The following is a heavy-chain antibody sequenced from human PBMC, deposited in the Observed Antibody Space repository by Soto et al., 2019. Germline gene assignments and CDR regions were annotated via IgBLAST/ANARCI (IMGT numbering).Heavy chain of an antibody. J-gene: IGHJ3*02. V-gene: IGHV3-64D*06. Sequence: LRLSCSASGFIFSSSAMYWVRQAPGKGLEFASAISNNGGSTYYADSVRGGFTISRDNSKNTLYLQMSSLRAEDSAVYYCVKASYTYGYSGFDIWGQGTMVTVSS. D-gene: IGHD5-18*01. CDR3: VKASYTYGYSGFDI. CDR2: ISNNGGST. CDR1: GFIFSSSA.